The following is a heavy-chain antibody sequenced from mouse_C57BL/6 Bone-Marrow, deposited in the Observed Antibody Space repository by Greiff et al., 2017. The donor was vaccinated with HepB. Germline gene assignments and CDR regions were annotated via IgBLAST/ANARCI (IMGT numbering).Heavy chain of an antibody. D-gene: IGHD1-1*01. CDR2: IHPSDSDT. CDR3: ASLYYYDREYFDV. J-gene: IGHJ1*03. V-gene: IGHV1-74*01. CDR1: GYTFTSYW. Sequence: QVQLKQPGAELVKPGASVKVSCKASGYTFTSYWMHWVKQRPGQGLEWIGRIHPSDSDTNYNQKFKGKATLTVDKSSSTAYMQLSSLTSEDSAVYYCASLYYYDREYFDVWGTGTTVTVSA.